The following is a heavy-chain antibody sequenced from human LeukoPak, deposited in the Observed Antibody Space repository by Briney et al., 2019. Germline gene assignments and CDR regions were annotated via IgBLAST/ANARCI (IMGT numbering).Heavy chain of an antibody. CDR3: ARDYHSRGFDY. Sequence: SETLSLTCTVSGGSISRYYWTWIRQPPGKGLEWIGYIYYSGSTNYNPSLKSRVTISVDTSKNQFSLKLSSVTAADTAVYYCARDYHSRGFDYWGQGTLVTVSS. CDR1: GGSISRYY. V-gene: IGHV4-59*01. CDR2: IYYSGST. J-gene: IGHJ4*02. D-gene: IGHD4-11*01.